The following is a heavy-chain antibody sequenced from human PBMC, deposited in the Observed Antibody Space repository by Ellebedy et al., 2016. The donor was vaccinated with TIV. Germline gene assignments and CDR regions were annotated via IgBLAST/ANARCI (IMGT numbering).Heavy chain of an antibody. Sequence: SETLSLXXAVYGGSFSGYYWSWIRQPPGKGLEWIGEINHSGSTNYNPSLKSRVTISVDTSKNQFSLKLSSVTAADTAVYYCARGWGIGYWGQGTLVTVSS. CDR3: ARGWGIGY. J-gene: IGHJ4*02. CDR1: GGSFSGYY. CDR2: INHSGST. D-gene: IGHD7-27*01. V-gene: IGHV4-34*01.